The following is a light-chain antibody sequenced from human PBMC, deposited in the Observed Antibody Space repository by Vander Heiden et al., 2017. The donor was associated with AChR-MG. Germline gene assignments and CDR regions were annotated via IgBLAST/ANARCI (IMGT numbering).Light chain of an antibody. Sequence: QSALTQPPSVSGSAGQSVTISCTGTSRYVGSYKRVSWFQRPPGSAPKLIIYEVSYRPSGVPDRFSGSKSGNTASLTISGLQAEDEGDYYCSSYTHSGTGSPYVVFGGGTRLTVL. CDR1: SRYVGSYKR. CDR3: SSYTHSGTGSPYVV. J-gene: IGLJ2*01. CDR2: EVS. V-gene: IGLV2-18*02.